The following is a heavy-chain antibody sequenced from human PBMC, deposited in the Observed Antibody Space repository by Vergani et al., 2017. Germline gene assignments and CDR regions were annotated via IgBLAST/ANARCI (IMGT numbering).Heavy chain of an antibody. CDR2: ISWNSGKI. V-gene: IGHV3-9*01. Sequence: VQLVESGGGLVQPGRSLRLSCAASGFTYDDFAMHWVRQAPGKGLEWVSGISWNSGKIEYADSVKGRLTISRDNAKNSLYLQMNSLRVEDTAFYYCVKDSEDSLAYFQFWGQGTLVTVSS. CDR1: GFTYDDFA. J-gene: IGHJ4*02. CDR3: VKDSEDSLAYFQF. D-gene: IGHD3-22*01.